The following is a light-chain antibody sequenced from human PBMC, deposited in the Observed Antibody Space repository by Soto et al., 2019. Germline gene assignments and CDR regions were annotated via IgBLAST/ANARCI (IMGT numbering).Light chain of an antibody. Sequence: QSALTQPASVSGSPGQSITISCTGTSSDVGLYDYVSWYQQHPGKAPKLMIYDVNNRPSGVSNRFSGSKSGNTASLTISGLQPDDEADYYCSSYTSISTLVFGGGTQLTVL. V-gene: IGLV2-14*03. CDR1: SSDVGLYDY. CDR2: DVN. J-gene: IGLJ3*02. CDR3: SSYTSISTLV.